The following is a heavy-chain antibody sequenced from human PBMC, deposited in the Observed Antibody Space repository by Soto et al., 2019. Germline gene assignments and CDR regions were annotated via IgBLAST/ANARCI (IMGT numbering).Heavy chain of an antibody. CDR2: TSGSGHSS. CDR1: GFTFSSSA. Sequence: EVQLLESGGALAQPGGSLRLSCAASGFTFSSSAMSWVRQAPGKGLEWVSSTSGSGHSSYYADSVKGRFSISRDNSKSTLYLEMNGLRAEDTAVYYCAKTVLTLGVVILYYMDVWGKGTTVTVSS. CDR3: AKTVLTLGVVILYYMDV. V-gene: IGHV3-23*01. J-gene: IGHJ6*03. D-gene: IGHD3-3*01.